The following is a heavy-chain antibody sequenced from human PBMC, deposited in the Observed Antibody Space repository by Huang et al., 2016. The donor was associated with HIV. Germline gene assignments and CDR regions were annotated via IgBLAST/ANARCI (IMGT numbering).Heavy chain of an antibody. CDR3: ARDPKYHRIGYYRQRRGIDI. CDR2: ICASSGDT. V-gene: IGHV1-18*01. J-gene: IGHJ3*02. Sequence: QIQLMQSGPELKQPGASVKVSCKASGYTFTSYGITWVGQAPGQGPEWMGWICASSGDTEYAQKCQGRVTLTTDTSTNIADMELRSLRSDDTAKYYCARDPKYHRIGYYRQRRGIDIWGQGTMVIVSS. D-gene: IGHD3-22*01. CDR1: GYTFTSYG.